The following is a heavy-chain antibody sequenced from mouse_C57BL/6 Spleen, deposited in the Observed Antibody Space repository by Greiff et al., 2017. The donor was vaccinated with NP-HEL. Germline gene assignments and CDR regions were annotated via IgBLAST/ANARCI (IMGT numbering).Heavy chain of an antibody. J-gene: IGHJ4*01. V-gene: IGHV5-17*01. CDR3: ARRDYGSSSYAMDY. Sequence: EVQGVESGGGLVKPGGSLKLSCAASGFTFSDYGMHWVRQAPEKGLEWVAYISSGSSTIYYVDTVKGRFTISRDNAKNTLFLQMTSLRSEDTAMYYCARRDYGSSSYAMDYWGQGTSVTVSS. CDR1: GFTFSDYG. CDR2: ISSGSSTI. D-gene: IGHD1-1*01.